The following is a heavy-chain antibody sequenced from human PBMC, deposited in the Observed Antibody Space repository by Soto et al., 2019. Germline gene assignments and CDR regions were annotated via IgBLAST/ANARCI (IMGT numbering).Heavy chain of an antibody. CDR2: ISGSGGST. CDR1: GFTFSSYA. D-gene: IGHD3-3*01. V-gene: IGHV3-23*01. CDR3: AKVTGGRFWEWLYYYYGMDV. J-gene: IGHJ6*02. Sequence: GGSLRLSCAASGFTFSSYAMSWVRQAPGKGLEWVSAISGSGGSTYYADSVKGRFTISRDNSKNTLYLQMNSLRAEDTAVYYGAKVTGGRFWEWLYYYYGMDVWGQGTTVTVSS.